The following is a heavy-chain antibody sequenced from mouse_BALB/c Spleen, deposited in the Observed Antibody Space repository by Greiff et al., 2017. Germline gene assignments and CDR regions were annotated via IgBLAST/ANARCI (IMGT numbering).Heavy chain of an antibody. Sequence: VQLKESGPGLVKPSQSLSLTCSVTGYSITSGYYWNWIRQFPGNKLEWMGYISYDGSNNYNPSLKNRISITRDTSKNQFFLKLNSVTTEDTATYYCARRGNYVRDYWGQGTSVTVSS. CDR3: ARRGNYVRDY. D-gene: IGHD2-1*01. CDR2: ISYDGSN. J-gene: IGHJ4*01. V-gene: IGHV3-6*02. CDR1: GYSITSGYY.